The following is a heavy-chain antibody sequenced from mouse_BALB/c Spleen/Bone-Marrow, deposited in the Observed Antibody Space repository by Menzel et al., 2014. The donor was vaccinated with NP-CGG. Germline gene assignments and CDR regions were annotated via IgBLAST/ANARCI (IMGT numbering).Heavy chain of an antibody. CDR3: ARGAVAMDY. V-gene: IGHV1S126*01. CDR1: GYSFTSYW. CDR2: IDTSDSET. Sequence: VNVVESGPQLVRPGASVKMSCKASGYSFTSYWMHWVRQRPGQGLEWIGMIDTSDSETRINQKFKDKATLPVDKSSSTAYMQLSSPTFEDSAVYYCARGAVAMDYWGQGTSVTVSS. J-gene: IGHJ4*01.